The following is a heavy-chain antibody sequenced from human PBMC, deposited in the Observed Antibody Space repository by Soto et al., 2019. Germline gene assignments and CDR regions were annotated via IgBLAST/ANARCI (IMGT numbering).Heavy chain of an antibody. CDR3: AREGDGTTGYYQDY. CDR2: VNSDESST. CDR1: GFTYSNDY. J-gene: IGHJ4*01. D-gene: IGHD3-22*01. V-gene: IGHV3-74*01. Sequence: GGSLRLSCAASGFTYSNDYMHWVSQAPGKGLVWVSRVNSDESSTSYADSVKGRFTISRDNAKKTLYLQMNSLRAEDTAVYYCAREGDGTTGYYQDYWGHGTLVTVSS.